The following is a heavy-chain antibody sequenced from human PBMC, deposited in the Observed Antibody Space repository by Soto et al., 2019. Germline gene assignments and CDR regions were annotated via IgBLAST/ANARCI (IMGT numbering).Heavy chain of an antibody. J-gene: IGHJ6*02. V-gene: IGHV1-69*13. D-gene: IGHD5-18*01. Sequence: SVKVSCKASGGTFSSYAISWVRQAPGQGLEWMGGIIPIFGTANYAQKFRGRVTITADESTSTAYMELSSLRSEDTAVYYCARGVIHGGYSYGYKYYYGMDVWGQGTTVTVSS. CDR2: IIPIFGTA. CDR1: GGTFSSYA. CDR3: ARGVIHGGYSYGYKYYYGMDV.